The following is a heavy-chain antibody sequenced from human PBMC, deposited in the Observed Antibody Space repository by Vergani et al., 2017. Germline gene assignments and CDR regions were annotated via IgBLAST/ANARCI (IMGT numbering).Heavy chain of an antibody. J-gene: IGHJ6*02. CDR1: GGSFSGYY. D-gene: IGHD2-2*01. CDR2: INHSGST. Sequence: QVQLQQWGAGLLKPSETLSLTCAVYGGSFSGYYWSWIRQPPGKGLEWIREINHSGSTNYNPSLKSRVTISVDTSKNQFSLKLSSVTAADTAVYYCARGGRYCSSTSCPGGMDVWGQGTTVTVSS. V-gene: IGHV4-34*01. CDR3: ARGGRYCSSTSCPGGMDV.